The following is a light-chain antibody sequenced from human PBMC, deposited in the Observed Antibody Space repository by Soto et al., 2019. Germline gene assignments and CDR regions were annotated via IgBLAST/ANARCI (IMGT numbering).Light chain of an antibody. Sequence: DIGMTQSPSALSSSGGDRVTITGQASQDISDVLNWYQQQPGKAPKVLIYDASKLQTGVPSRFSGRGSGKDFTFTISSLQPDDSGTYYCQQFYDLPITFGQGTRLEIK. J-gene: IGKJ5*01. CDR1: QDISDV. V-gene: IGKV1-33*01. CDR2: DAS. CDR3: QQFYDLPIT.